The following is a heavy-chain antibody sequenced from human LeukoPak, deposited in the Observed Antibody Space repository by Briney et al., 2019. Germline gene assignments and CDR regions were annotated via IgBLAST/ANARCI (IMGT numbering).Heavy chain of an antibody. V-gene: IGHV7-4-1*02. CDR1: GYTFTGYY. D-gene: IGHD3-10*01. CDR2: INTNTGNP. J-gene: IGHJ3*02. Sequence: ASVKVSCKASGYTFTGYYMHWVRQAPGQGLEWMGWINTNTGNPTYAQGFTGRFVFSLDTSVSTAYLQISSLTAEDTAVYYCARSSLLWFGELFVAFDIWGQGTMVTVSS. CDR3: ARSSLLWFGELFVAFDI.